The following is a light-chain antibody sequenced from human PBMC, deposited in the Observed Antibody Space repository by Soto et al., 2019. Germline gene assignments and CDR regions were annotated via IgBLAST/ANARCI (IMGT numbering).Light chain of an antibody. V-gene: IGKV3-20*01. CDR3: QQYGSASLFT. CDR2: GAA. J-gene: IGKJ3*01. Sequence: EIVLTQSPGTLSLSPGERATLSCRASQSVSSTYLAWYQLKPGQAPRLLLYGAATRAAGVPDRFSGSGSGTDFTLTISRLEPEDFAVYYCQQYGSASLFTFGPGTKVEIK. CDR1: QSVSSTY.